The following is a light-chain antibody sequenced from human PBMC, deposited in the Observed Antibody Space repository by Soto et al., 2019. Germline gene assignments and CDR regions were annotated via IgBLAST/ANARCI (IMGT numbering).Light chain of an antibody. CDR1: QNINTY. Sequence: DIQMTQSPYSLSAAVGDRVTIACRASQNINTYLNWYQQKPGKAPKLLIFDAASLQSGVPSRFSGGGSRTDFTLTITSLQPEDFATSYCQQTSSAPFTCGPGTKVDIK. CDR2: DAA. V-gene: IGKV1-39*01. CDR3: QQTSSAPFT. J-gene: IGKJ3*01.